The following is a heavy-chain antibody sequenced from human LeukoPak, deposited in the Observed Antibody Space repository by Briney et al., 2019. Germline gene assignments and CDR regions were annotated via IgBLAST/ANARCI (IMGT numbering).Heavy chain of an antibody. CDR2: INPGGGNT. V-gene: IGHV1-46*02. D-gene: IGHD7-27*01. J-gene: IGHJ3*02. CDR1: GYTFDRYY. Sequence: ASVKVSCKASGYTFDRYYIHWVRQAPGQRLEWMGIINPGGGNTNYAQKFQGRVTVTRDTSTTTVYLELSSLRSEDTAVYYCARDWNWGSSDAFDIWGQGTMVTVSS. CDR3: ARDWNWGSSDAFDI.